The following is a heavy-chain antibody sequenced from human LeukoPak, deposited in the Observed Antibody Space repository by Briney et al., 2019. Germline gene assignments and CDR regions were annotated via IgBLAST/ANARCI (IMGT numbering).Heavy chain of an antibody. CDR1: GFTFSSYA. V-gene: IGHV3-30*04. CDR3: ARRGRRGYSGYDLLDY. Sequence: GGSLRLSCAASGFTFSSYAMHWVRQAPGKGLEWVAVISYDGSNKYYADSVKGRFTISRDNSKNTLYLQMNSLRAEDTAVYYCARRGRRGYSGYDLLDYWGQGTLVTVSS. CDR2: ISYDGSNK. J-gene: IGHJ4*02. D-gene: IGHD5-12*01.